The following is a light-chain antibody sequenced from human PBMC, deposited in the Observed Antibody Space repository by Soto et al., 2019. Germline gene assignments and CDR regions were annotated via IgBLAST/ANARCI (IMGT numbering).Light chain of an antibody. Sequence: DIQMTQSPSSLSASVGDRVTITCRASQSISSYLNWYQQKPGKAPKLLIYAASSLQIGVTSRFSGSGSRTDFTLTISSLQPEDFATYYCQQSYSTPSFCGGTKVEIK. CDR2: AAS. V-gene: IGKV1-39*01. CDR1: QSISSY. CDR3: QQSYSTPS. J-gene: IGKJ4*01.